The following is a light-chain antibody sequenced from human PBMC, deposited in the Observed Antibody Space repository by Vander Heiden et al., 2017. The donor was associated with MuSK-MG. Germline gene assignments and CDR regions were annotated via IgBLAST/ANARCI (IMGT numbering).Light chain of an antibody. CDR3: QQHNNWPPWT. J-gene: IGKJ1*01. CDR1: QSVSSY. CDR2: DAS. Sequence: IVLTQSPATLSLSPGERASQSVSSYLAWYPQKPGQAPRLLIYDASNRDTGITARLSGSGYGKDFTLTISSREPEDIAVYYCQQHNNWPPWTFGQGTKVEIK. V-gene: IGKV3-11*01.